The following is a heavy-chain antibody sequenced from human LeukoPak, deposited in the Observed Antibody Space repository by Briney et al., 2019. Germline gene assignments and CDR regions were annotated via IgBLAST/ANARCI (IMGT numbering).Heavy chain of an antibody. CDR1: GYTFTGYY. J-gene: IGHJ4*02. CDR2: INPNSGGT. CDR3: ARAGYGDYVRVFGY. D-gene: IGHD4-17*01. V-gene: IGHV1-2*04. Sequence: ASVKVSCKASGYTFTGYYMRWVRQAPGQGLEWMGWINPNSGGTNYAQKFQGWVTMTRDTSISTAYMELSRLRSDDTAVYYCARAGYGDYVRVFGYWGQGTLVTVSS.